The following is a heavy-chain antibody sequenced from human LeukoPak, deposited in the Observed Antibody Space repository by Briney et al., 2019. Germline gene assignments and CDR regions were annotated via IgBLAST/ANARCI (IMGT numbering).Heavy chain of an antibody. D-gene: IGHD3-3*01. CDR1: GYSISTGYY. CDR2: IYRSGST. J-gene: IGHJ6*03. Sequence: KSSETLSLTCSVSGYSISTGYYWVWIRQSPGKGLEWIGSIYRSGSTNYNPSLKSRVTISVDTSKNQFSLKLSSVTAADTAVYYCARSVVTIFGPLYYYMDVWGKGTTVTVSS. V-gene: IGHV4-38-2*02. CDR3: ARSVVTIFGPLYYYMDV.